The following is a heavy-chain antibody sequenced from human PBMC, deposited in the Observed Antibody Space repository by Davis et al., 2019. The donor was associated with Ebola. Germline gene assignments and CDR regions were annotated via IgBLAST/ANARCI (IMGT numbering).Heavy chain of an antibody. CDR1: GFSFRTYG. Sequence: PGGSLRLSCAASGFSFRTYGMHWVRQAPGKGLEWVAVISYDAKSKYYADSLKGRFTISRDNSKNTLYLQMNSLRAEDTAVYYCARDIVDAAICGMDVWGQGTTVSVSS. V-gene: IGHV3-30*03. J-gene: IGHJ6*02. D-gene: IGHD5-18*01. CDR3: ARDIVDAAICGMDV. CDR2: ISYDAKSK.